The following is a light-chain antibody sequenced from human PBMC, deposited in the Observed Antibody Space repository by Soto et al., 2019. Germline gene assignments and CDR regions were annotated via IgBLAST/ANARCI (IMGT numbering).Light chain of an antibody. J-gene: IGKJ2*01. Sequence: EIVLTQSPGTLSLSPGERATLSCRASQSVSSSYLAWYQQKPGQAPRLLIYGASSRATGIPDRFSGSGSGTDFTRTISRLEPEDFAVYYGQQYGSSPRTFGQGTKLEIK. V-gene: IGKV3-20*01. CDR2: GAS. CDR1: QSVSSSY. CDR3: QQYGSSPRT.